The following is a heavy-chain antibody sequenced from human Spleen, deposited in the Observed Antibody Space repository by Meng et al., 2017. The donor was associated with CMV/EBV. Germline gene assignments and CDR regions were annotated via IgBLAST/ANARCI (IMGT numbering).Heavy chain of an antibody. Sequence: SETLSLTCTVSGASIDSSGYYWGWIRQPPGKGLEFIARIYYSGTTYYNPSLKSRVTISIDTSKNQFSLKMSSVTAADAAVYYCARAGADNSGNSGWVAYWGQGTLVTVSS. CDR2: IYYSGTT. J-gene: IGHJ4*02. CDR1: GASIDSSGYY. CDR3: ARAGADNSGNSGWVAY. D-gene: IGHD4-23*01. V-gene: IGHV4-39*07.